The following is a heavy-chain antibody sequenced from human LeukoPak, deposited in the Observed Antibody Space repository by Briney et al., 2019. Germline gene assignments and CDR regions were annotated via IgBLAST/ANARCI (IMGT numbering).Heavy chain of an antibody. CDR1: GFTFSSYA. Sequence: PGRSLRLSCAASGFTFSSYAMHWVRQAPGKGLEWVAVISYDGSNKYYADSVKGRFTISRDNAKNSLYLQMNSLRAEDTAVYYCARVTIFAYWGQGTLVTVSS. CDR2: ISYDGSNK. D-gene: IGHD3-3*01. J-gene: IGHJ4*02. CDR3: ARVTIFAY. V-gene: IGHV3-30-3*01.